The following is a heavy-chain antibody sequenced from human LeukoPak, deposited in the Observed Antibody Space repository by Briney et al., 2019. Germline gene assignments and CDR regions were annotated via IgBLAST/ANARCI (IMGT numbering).Heavy chain of an antibody. V-gene: IGHV1-2*02. J-gene: IGHJ4*02. CDR1: GYTFTGYY. CDR3: ARVWFGELSPYFDY. D-gene: IGHD3-10*01. Sequence: RASVKVSCKASGYTFTGYYMHWVRQAPGQGLEWMGWINPNSGGTNYAQKFQGRVTMTRDTSISTAYMELSRLRSDDTAVYYCARVWFGELSPYFDYWGQGTLVTVSS. CDR2: INPNSGGT.